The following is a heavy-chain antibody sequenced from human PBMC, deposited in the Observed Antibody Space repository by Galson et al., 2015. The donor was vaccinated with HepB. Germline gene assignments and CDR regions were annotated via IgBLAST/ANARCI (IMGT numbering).Heavy chain of an antibody. CDR2: INPNSGGT. CDR3: ARAGGGWISFFDY. Sequence: SVKVSCKASGYTFTGYYMHWVRQAPGQGLEWMGWINPNSGGTNYAQKFQGWVTMTRDTSISTAYMELSRLRSDDTAVYYCARAGGGWISFFDYWGQGTLVTVSS. V-gene: IGHV1-2*04. J-gene: IGHJ4*02. D-gene: IGHD5-12*01. CDR1: GYTFTGYY.